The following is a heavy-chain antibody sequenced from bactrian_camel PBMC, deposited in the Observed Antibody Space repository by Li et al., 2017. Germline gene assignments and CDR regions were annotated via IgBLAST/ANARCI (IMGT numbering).Heavy chain of an antibody. CDR3: AGEWRLSGCYGGAGTDDFGY. CDR1: GYSYGSDC. CDR2: INNNGAAST. D-gene: IGHD3*01. J-gene: IGHJ6*01. Sequence: VQLVESGGGSVQAGGSLRLSCAASGYSYGSDCMGWFRQAPGKEREAVAAINNNGAASTFYADSVKGRFTISQDDTKNTVYLQMNKLKPEDSAMYYCAGEWRLSGCYGGAGTDDFGYWGQGTQVTVS. V-gene: IGHV3S40*01.